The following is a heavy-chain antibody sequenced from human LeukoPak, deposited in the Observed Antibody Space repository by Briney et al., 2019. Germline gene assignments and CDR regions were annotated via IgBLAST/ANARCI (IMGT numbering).Heavy chain of an antibody. V-gene: IGHV1-2*02. CDR2: INPNSGGT. CDR1: GYTFTGYY. J-gene: IGHJ6*03. D-gene: IGHD2-2*01. Sequence: GASVKVSCKASGYTFTGYYMHWVRQAPGQGLEWMGWINPNSGGTNYAQEFQGRVTMTRDTSISTAYMELSRLRSDDTAVYYCARDTYCSSTSCSGGYYYYYMDVWGKGTTVTVSS. CDR3: ARDTYCSSTSCSGGYYYYYMDV.